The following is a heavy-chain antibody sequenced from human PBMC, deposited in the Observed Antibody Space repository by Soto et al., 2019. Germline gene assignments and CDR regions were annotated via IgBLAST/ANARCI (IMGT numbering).Heavy chain of an antibody. CDR2: MNPGSGDT. J-gene: IGHJ5*02. CDR3: ARMATFGSLNWFDP. D-gene: IGHD3-16*01. Sequence: ASSEGLCKASGYSFTNNDVSWVRQATGQGLEWMGWMNPGSGDTGYAQKFQGRVTMTRDISIATAYMELSSLRSDDTAIYYCARMATFGSLNWFDPWGQGTLVTVSS. CDR1: GYSFTNND. V-gene: IGHV1-8*01.